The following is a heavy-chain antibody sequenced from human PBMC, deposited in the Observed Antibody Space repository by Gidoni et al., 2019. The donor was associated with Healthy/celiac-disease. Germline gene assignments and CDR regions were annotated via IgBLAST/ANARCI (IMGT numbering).Heavy chain of an antibody. CDR1: GFTFSSYS. V-gene: IGHV3-21*01. J-gene: IGHJ6*03. CDR2: ISSSSSYI. CDR3: ALLVWDQLLYGGSLGYMDV. Sequence: EVQLVESGGGLVKPGGSLRLSCAASGFTFSSYSMNWVRQAPGKGLEWVSSISSSSSYIYYADSVKGRFTISRDNAKNSLYLQMNSLRAEDTAVYYCALLVWDQLLYGGSLGYMDVWGKGTTVTVSS. D-gene: IGHD2-2*02.